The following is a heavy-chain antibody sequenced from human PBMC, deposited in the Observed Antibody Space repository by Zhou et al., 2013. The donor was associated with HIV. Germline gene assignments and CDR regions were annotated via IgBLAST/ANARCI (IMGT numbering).Heavy chain of an antibody. CDR3: ARDHDILTGPYYGMDV. Sequence: QVQLAQSGAEMKKPGSSVRVSCEASGGSFTNYALNWVRQAPGQGLEWVAWINPNNGDTNYAQKFQGRVTMTRDTSISTAYMELGRLRSDDTAVYYCARDHDILTGPYYGMDVWGQGTTVTVSS. D-gene: IGHD3-9*01. V-gene: IGHV1-2*02. CDR1: GGSFTNYA. CDR2: INPNNGDT. J-gene: IGHJ6*02.